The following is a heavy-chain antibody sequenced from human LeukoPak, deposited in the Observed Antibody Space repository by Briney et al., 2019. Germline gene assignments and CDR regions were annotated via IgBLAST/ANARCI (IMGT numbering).Heavy chain of an antibody. V-gene: IGHV3-23*01. D-gene: IGHD2-2*01. CDR1: GFTFNTYA. J-gene: IGHJ1*01. CDR3: AKWSTACSGISRHRQYLQD. CDR2: ISRSASNT. Sequence: GGSLRLSCAASGFTFNTYAMTWVRQAPGKGLEWVSTISRSASNTYYADSVKGRFTISRDNSKNILYLQMNSLRADDTAVFYCAKWSTACSGISRHRQYLQDWGQGTLVTVSS.